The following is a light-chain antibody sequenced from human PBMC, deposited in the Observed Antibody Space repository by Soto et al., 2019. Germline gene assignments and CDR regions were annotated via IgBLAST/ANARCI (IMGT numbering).Light chain of an antibody. CDR1: SSEVCGYNY. CDR3: SSYTTSNTRQIV. J-gene: IGLJ1*01. Sequence: QSVLTQPASVSGSPGQSITIPCTGTSSEVCGYNYVSWYQHHPGKAPKLMIFDVSNRPSGVSNRFSGSKSGNTASLTISGLQPEDEADYYCSSYTTSNTRQIVFGTGTKVTVL. V-gene: IGLV2-14*03. CDR2: DVS.